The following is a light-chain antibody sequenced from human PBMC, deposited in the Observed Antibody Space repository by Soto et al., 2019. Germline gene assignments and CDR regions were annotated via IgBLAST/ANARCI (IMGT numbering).Light chain of an antibody. CDR2: GAS. Sequence: EIVLTQSPGTLSLSPGERATLSCRASQSVDSNYLAWYQQKRGQAPRLLIYGASSRATGIPDRFSGGGSGTDFTLAVSRLEHEDVAGYYCQLYYSGMLGQGTKVEIK. CDR1: QSVDSNY. J-gene: IGKJ1*01. V-gene: IGKV3-20*01. CDR3: QLYYSGM.